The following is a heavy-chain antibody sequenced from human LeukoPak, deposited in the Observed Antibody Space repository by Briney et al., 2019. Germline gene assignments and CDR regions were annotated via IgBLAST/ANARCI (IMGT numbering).Heavy chain of an antibody. J-gene: IGHJ4*02. CDR3: ARAGHYDFWSGYYTPYYFDY. D-gene: IGHD3-3*01. V-gene: IGHV4-59*01. CDR2: IYYSGST. Sequence: PSETLSLTCTVSGGSISSYYWSWIRQPPGKGLECIGYIYYSGSTNYNPSLKSRVTISVDTSKNQFSLTLSSVTAADTAVYYCARAGHYDFWSGYYTPYYFDYWGQGTLVTVSS. CDR1: GGSISSYY.